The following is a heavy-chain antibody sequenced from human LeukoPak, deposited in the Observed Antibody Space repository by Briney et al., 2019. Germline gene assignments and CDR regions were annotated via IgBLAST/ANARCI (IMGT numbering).Heavy chain of an antibody. J-gene: IGHJ3*02. CDR3: AKDRGGPDEPFDAFDI. V-gene: IGHV3-30-3*01. CDR2: ISYDGSNK. Sequence: PGGSLRLSCAASGFTFSSYAMHWVRQAPGKGLEWVAVISYDGSNKYYADSVKGRFTISRDNSKNTLYLQMNSLRAEDTAVYYCAKDRGGPDEPFDAFDIWGQGTMVTVSS. CDR1: GFTFSSYA. D-gene: IGHD2-15*01.